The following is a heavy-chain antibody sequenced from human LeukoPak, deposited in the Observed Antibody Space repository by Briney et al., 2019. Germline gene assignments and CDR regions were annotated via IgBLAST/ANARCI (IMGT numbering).Heavy chain of an antibody. CDR1: GFTFDDYA. V-gene: IGHV3-9*01. Sequence: GRSLRLSCAASGFTFDDYAMHWVRQAPGKGLEWVSGISGNSGSIGYADSVKGRFTISRDNAKNSLYLQMNSLRAEDTALYYCAKDDKMITFGGVIVIPFVSWGQGTLVTVSS. J-gene: IGHJ5*02. CDR2: ISGNSGSI. CDR3: AKDDKMITFGGVIVIPFVS. D-gene: IGHD3-16*02.